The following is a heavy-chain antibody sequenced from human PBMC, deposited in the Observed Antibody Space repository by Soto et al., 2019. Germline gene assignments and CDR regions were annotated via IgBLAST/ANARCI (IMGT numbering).Heavy chain of an antibody. D-gene: IGHD1-26*01. J-gene: IGHJ6*02. CDR3: ARGDGGGSYPNPYYYYYGMDV. CDR1: GYTFTGYY. V-gene: IGHV1-2*04. Sequence: GPVKVSCEASGYTFTGYYMHWVRQAPGQGLEGMGWINPNSGGTNYAQKFQGWVTMTRDTSISTAYMELSRLRSDDTAVYYCARGDGGGSYPNPYYYYYGMDVWGQGTTVTVSS. CDR2: INPNSGGT.